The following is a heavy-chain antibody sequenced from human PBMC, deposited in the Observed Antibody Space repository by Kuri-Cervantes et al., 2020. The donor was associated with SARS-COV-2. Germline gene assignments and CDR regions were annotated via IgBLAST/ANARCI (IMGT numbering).Heavy chain of an antibody. D-gene: IGHD3-10*01. J-gene: IGHJ5*01. CDR1: GFTFSSYW. CDR3: ARDPPLYGSGSHNWFDS. Sequence: GESLKISCAASGFTFSSYWMHWVRQAPGKGLVWVSRINSYGSSTSYADSVKGRFTISRDNAKNTLYLQMDSLRAEDTAVYYCARDPPLYGSGSHNWFDSWGQGTLVTVSS. V-gene: IGHV3-74*01. CDR2: INSYGSST.